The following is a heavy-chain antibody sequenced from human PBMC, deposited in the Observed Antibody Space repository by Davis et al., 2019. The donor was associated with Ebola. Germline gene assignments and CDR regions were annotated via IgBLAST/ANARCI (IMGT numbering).Heavy chain of an antibody. Sequence: GESLKISCAASGFTFSDYYMSWIRQAPGKGLEWVSAISGSGGSTYYADSVKGRFTISRDNSKNTLYLQMNSLRAEDTAVYYCAKDLYSGSYGPFDYWGQGTLVTVSS. CDR2: ISGSGGST. D-gene: IGHD1-26*01. V-gene: IGHV3-23*01. CDR1: GFTFSDYY. J-gene: IGHJ4*02. CDR3: AKDLYSGSYGPFDY.